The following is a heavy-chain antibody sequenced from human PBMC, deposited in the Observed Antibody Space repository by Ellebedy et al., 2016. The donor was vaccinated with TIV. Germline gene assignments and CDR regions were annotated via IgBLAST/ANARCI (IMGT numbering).Heavy chain of an antibody. D-gene: IGHD6-13*01. V-gene: IGHV4-39*01. CDR2: IFYDGTT. CDR3: ARHSAAPGKFDS. J-gene: IGHJ4*02. CDR1: GGPISSNSY. Sequence: SETLSLXXTVSGGPISSNSYWGWIRQPPGKGLEWIGTIFYDGTTFYNSSLKSRVSISGDTSKKQFSLKVTSVTTADTAVYYCARHSAAPGKFDSWGQGTLVTVSS.